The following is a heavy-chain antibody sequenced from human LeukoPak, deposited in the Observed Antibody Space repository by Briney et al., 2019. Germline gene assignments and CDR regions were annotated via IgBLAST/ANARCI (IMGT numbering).Heavy chain of an antibody. D-gene: IGHD6-19*01. J-gene: IGHJ5*02. Sequence: SETLSLTCAVYGGSFSGYYWSWIRQPPGRGLEWIGEINHSGSTNYNPSLKSRVTISVDTSKNQFSLKLSSVTAADTAVYYCARGHSSGWYGLVWFDPWGQGTLVTVSS. CDR1: GGSFSGYY. CDR3: ARGHSSGWYGLVWFDP. V-gene: IGHV4-34*01. CDR2: INHSGST.